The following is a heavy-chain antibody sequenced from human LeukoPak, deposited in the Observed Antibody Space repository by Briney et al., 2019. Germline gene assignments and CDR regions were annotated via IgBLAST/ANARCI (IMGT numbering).Heavy chain of an antibody. Sequence: SETLSLTCTVSGGSISSSSYYWGWIRQPPGKGLEWIGSIYYSGSTYYNPSLKSRVTISVDTSKNQFSLKLSSVTAADTAVYYCARDDSSGWYGYFQHWGQGTLVTVSS. D-gene: IGHD6-19*01. CDR2: IYYSGST. CDR3: ARDDSSGWYGYFQH. V-gene: IGHV4-39*07. J-gene: IGHJ1*01. CDR1: GGSISSSSYY.